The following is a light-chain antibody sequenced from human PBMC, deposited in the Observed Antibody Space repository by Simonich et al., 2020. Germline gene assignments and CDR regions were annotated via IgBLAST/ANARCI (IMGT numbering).Light chain of an antibody. V-gene: IGLV1-40*01. J-gene: IGLJ3*02. CDR1: SSNIGAGYD. Sequence: QSVLTQPPSVSGAPGQRVTISCTGSSSNIGAGYDVHWYQQLPGTAPKLLIEGNSNRPSGVPDRFSGSKSGTSASLAITGLQAEDEADYYCQSYDSSLSGFWVFGGGTKLTVL. CDR3: QSYDSSLSGFWV. CDR2: GNS.